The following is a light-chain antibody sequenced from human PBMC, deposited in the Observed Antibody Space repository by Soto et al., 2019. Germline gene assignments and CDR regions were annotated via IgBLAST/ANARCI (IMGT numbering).Light chain of an antibody. J-gene: IGKJ1*01. V-gene: IGKV3-20*01. CDR3: QQYDSSPKT. Sequence: ELVLTQSPGTLSLSPGDRATLSCRASQSVSSSYLAWYQQKTGQAPRLLIYGASSRATGIPDRFSGSGSGTDLNLTISSLEPEDFAVYYCQQYDSSPKTCGQGTKVDIK. CDR1: QSVSSSY. CDR2: GAS.